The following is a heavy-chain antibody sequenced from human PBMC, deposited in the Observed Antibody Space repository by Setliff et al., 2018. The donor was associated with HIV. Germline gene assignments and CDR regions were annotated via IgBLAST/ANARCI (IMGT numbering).Heavy chain of an antibody. V-gene: IGHV1-69*05. CDR1: GGPFTSSS. CDR3: ARDFGGYCSSMSCPGLFDP. CDR2: IIPISGTA. D-gene: IGHD2-2*01. Sequence: SVKVSCKASGGPFTSSSIGWVRQAPGQGLEWMGGIIPISGTANYAQKFQGRVTITTDESTSTAYMELSGLRSGDTAVYYCARDFGGYCSSMSCPGLFDPWGQGTLVTVSS. J-gene: IGHJ5*02.